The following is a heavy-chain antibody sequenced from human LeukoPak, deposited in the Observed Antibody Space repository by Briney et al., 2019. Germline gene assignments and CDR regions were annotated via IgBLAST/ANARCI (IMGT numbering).Heavy chain of an antibody. CDR3: ARDVHGDYGSGWFDP. Sequence: GASVKVSCXTSGGTFNNSAISWVRQAPGQGLEWLGGIMPLFGTAGHAQKFQGRVTITKDESTRTVYLELTSLTSDDTAVYYCARDVHGDYGSGWFDPWGQGTLVSVSS. D-gene: IGHD4-17*01. J-gene: IGHJ5*02. V-gene: IGHV1-69*05. CDR2: IMPLFGTA. CDR1: GGTFNNSA.